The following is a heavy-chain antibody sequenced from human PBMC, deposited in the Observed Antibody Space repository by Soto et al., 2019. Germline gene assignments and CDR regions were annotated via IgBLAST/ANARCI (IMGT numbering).Heavy chain of an antibody. Sequence: QVQLVQSGAEVKKPGSSVKVSCKASGGTFSSYAISWVRQAPGQGLEWMGGIIPIFGTANYAQKFQGRVTITADESTSTAYMELGSLRSEDTAVYYCARDKEGGYCSSTSCYGPPFDPGGQGTLVTVSS. CDR2: IIPIFGTA. J-gene: IGHJ5*02. CDR1: GGTFSSYA. V-gene: IGHV1-69*01. D-gene: IGHD2-2*03. CDR3: ARDKEGGYCSSTSCYGPPFDP.